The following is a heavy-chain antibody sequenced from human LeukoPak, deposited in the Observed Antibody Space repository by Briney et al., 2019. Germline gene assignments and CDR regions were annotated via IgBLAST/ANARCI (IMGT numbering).Heavy chain of an antibody. J-gene: IGHJ3*02. CDR1: GYSFTSYW. V-gene: IGHV5-51*01. D-gene: IGHD4-17*01. CDR3: ARQKDYGDYERYAFDI. CDR2: IYPGDSDT. Sequence: GESLKISCKGSGYSFTSYWIGWVRQMPGKGLEWMGIIYPGDSDTRYSPSFQGQVTISADKSISTAYLQWSSLKASDTAMYYCARQKDYGDYERYAFDISGQGTMVTVSS.